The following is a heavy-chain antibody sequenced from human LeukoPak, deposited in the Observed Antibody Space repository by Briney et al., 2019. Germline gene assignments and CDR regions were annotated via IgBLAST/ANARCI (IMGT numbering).Heavy chain of an antibody. CDR1: GFTFSSYA. CDR2: IGGSSSSL. CDR3: AKEAGQDYGAIDAFDV. V-gene: IGHV3-21*01. J-gene: IGHJ3*01. D-gene: IGHD4-17*01. Sequence: GGSLRLSCAASGFTFSSYAMSWVRQAPGKGLEWVSSIGGSSSSLYYAESVKGRFTISRDNARNSLYLQMNSLRVEDTAVYYCAKEAGQDYGAIDAFDVWGQGTMVTVSS.